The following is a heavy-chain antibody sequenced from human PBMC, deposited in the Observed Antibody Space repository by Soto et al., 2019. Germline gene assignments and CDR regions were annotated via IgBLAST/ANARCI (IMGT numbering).Heavy chain of an antibody. V-gene: IGHV3-53*01. Sequence: GGSLRLSCAASGFSVRSSYMSWVRQPPGKGLEWLSVIYSGGTAKYADSVKGRFTISRDKTKNTLYLQMNNLGAEDTAVYYCAREDDRLNGWFDPWGQGTPVTVSS. D-gene: IGHD3-9*01. J-gene: IGHJ5*02. CDR1: GFSVRSSY. CDR3: AREDDRLNGWFDP. CDR2: IYSGGTA.